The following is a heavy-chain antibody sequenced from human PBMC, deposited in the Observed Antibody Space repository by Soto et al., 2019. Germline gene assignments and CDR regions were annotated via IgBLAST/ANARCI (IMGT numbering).Heavy chain of an antibody. Sequence: GGSLRLSCAASGFTFSSYWMHWVRQAPGKGLVWVSRINSDGSSTSYADSVKGRFTISRDNAKNTLYLQMNSLRAEDTAVYYCARYLYYDSSGYYYGYYFDYWGQGTLVTVSS. V-gene: IGHV3-74*01. CDR2: INSDGSST. J-gene: IGHJ4*02. CDR3: ARYLYYDSSGYYYGYYFDY. CDR1: GFTFSSYW. D-gene: IGHD3-22*01.